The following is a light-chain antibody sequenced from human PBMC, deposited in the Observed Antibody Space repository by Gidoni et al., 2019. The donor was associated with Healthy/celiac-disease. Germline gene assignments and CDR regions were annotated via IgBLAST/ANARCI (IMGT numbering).Light chain of an antibody. CDR3: QSYDSSLSGHVV. CDR1: SSNIGAGYD. V-gene: IGLV1-40*01. CDR2: GNS. Sequence: QSVLPQPPSLSGAPAQSATISCTGSSSNIGAGYDVHWYQQLPGTAPKLLIYGNSNRPSGVPDRFSGSKSGTSASLAITGLQAEDEADYYCQSYDSSLSGHVVFGGGTKLTVL. J-gene: IGLJ2*01.